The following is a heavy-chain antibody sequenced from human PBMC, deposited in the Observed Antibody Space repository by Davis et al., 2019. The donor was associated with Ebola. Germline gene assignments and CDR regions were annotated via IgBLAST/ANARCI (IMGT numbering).Heavy chain of an antibody. J-gene: IGHJ6*02. CDR3: AKTSSQVAGTMSYYGMDV. V-gene: IGHV3-11*01. D-gene: IGHD3-10*02. CDR1: GFTFSDYY. CDR2: ITSSGSTI. Sequence: GESLKISCAASGFTFSDYYMSWIRQAPGKGLEWVSYITSSGSTIYYADSVKGRFTISRDNAKNSLYLQMNSLRAEDTAVYYCAKTSSQVAGTMSYYGMDVWGQGTTVTVSS.